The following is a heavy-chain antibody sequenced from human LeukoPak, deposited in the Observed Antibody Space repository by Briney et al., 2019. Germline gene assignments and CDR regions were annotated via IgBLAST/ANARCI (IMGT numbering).Heavy chain of an antibody. D-gene: IGHD3-22*01. CDR1: GLTFSSYS. V-gene: IGHV3-21*01. CDR2: ISSSSSYI. CDR3: ARDYYDSSGYYSRGY. J-gene: IGHJ4*02. Sequence: PGGSLRLSCAASGLTFSSYSMNWVRQAPGKGLEWVSSISSSSSYIYYADSVKGRFTISRDNAKNSLYLQMNSLRAEDTAVYYCARDYYDSSGYYSRGYWGQGTLVTVSS.